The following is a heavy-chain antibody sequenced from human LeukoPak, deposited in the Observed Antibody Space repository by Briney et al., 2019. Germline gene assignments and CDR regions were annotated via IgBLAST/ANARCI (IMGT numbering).Heavy chain of an antibody. Sequence: SETLSLNCSVSVGSINSREYYWAWIRQPPGKGLEWIGEINHSGSTNYNPSLKSRVTISVDTSKNQFSLKLSSVTAADTAVYYCARGAAAGTVFDYWGQGTLVTVSS. CDR1: VGSINSREYY. D-gene: IGHD6-13*01. J-gene: IGHJ4*02. CDR2: INHSGST. CDR3: ARGAAAGTVFDY. V-gene: IGHV4-39*07.